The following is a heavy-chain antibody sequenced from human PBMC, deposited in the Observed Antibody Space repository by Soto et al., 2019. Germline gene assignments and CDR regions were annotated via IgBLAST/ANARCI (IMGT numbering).Heavy chain of an antibody. D-gene: IGHD6-6*01. V-gene: IGHV1-18*01. CDR3: AGFLSIAAREGIVY. CDR2: ISAYNGNT. Sequence: ASVKVSCKASGYTFTSYGISWVRQAPGQGLEWMGWISAYNGNTNYAQKLQGRVTMTTDTSTSTAYMERRSLRSDDTAVYYCAGFLSIAAREGIVYWGQGTLVTVVS. J-gene: IGHJ4*02. CDR1: GYTFTSYG.